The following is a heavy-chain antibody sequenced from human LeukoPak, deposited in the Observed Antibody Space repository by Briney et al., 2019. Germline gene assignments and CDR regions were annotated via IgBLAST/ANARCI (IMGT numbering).Heavy chain of an antibody. CDR2: FDPEDGET. Sequence: ASVKVSCKVSGYTLTELSMHWVRQALGKGLEWMGGFDPEDGETIYAQKFQGRVTMTEDTSTDTAYMELSSLRSEDTAVYYCATKSAGHQVGAIWFDPWGQGTLVTVSS. CDR3: ATKSAGHQVGAIWFDP. J-gene: IGHJ5*02. CDR1: GYTLTELS. D-gene: IGHD1-26*01. V-gene: IGHV1-24*01.